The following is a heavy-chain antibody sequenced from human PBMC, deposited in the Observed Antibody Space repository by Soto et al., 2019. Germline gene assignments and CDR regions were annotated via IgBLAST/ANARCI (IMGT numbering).Heavy chain of an antibody. CDR1: GFTVSTSY. D-gene: IGHD3-3*01. V-gene: IGHV3-53*04. CDR3: ARDGPFVGGYYLGAHFDY. Sequence: GGSLRLSCAASGFTVSTSYMSWVRQAPGKGLEWVSIIYSGGDTYYTASVKGRFTISRHNSQNVVFLQMNSLRSDDTAVYYCARDGPFVGGYYLGAHFDYWGQGTLVTVSS. J-gene: IGHJ4*02. CDR2: IYSGGDT.